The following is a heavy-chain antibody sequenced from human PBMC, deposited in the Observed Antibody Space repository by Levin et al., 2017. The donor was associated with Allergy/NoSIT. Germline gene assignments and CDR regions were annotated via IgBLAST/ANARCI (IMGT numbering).Heavy chain of an antibody. Sequence: PGGSLRLSCAASGFTFSSHWMSWVRQAPGKGLEWVANIKQDGSEKYYVDSVKGRFTISRDNAKNSLYLQMNSLRAEDTAVYYCGRGGGVEMATTLGRDAFDIWGQGTMVTVSS. J-gene: IGHJ3*02. CDR3: GRGGGVEMATTLGRDAFDI. CDR1: GFTFSSHW. V-gene: IGHV3-7*01. D-gene: IGHD5-24*01. CDR2: IKQDGSEK.